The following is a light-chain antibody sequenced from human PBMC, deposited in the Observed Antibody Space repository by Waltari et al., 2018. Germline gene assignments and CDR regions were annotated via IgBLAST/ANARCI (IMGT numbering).Light chain of an antibody. CDR1: SSDVGGYNY. J-gene: IGLJ1*01. CDR3: SSYTSSSTYV. Sequence: QSALTQPASVSGSPGQSITISCTGTSSDVGGYNYVSWYQQHPGKAPKLMIYDVSNRPSGVSNRCSGSKSGNTASLTISGLQAEDEADYYCSSYTSSSTYVFGTGTKVTVL. V-gene: IGLV2-14*03. CDR2: DVS.